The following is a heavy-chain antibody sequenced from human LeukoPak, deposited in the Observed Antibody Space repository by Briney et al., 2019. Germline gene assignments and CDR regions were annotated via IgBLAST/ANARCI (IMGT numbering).Heavy chain of an antibody. CDR3: ARVGGRYSPLGY. D-gene: IGHD3-16*02. V-gene: IGHV3-7*01. CDR2: IKQDGSEK. Sequence: GGSLRPSCAASGFTFSSYWMSWVRQAPGKGLEWVANIKQDGSEKYYVDSVKGRFTISRDNDKNSLFLQMTSLRAEDTAVYYCARVGGRYSPLGYWGQGTLVTVSS. J-gene: IGHJ4*02. CDR1: GFTFSSYW.